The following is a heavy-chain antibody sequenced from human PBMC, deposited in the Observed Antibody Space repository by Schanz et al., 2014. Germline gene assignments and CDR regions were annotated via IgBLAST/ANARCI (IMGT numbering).Heavy chain of an antibody. CDR1: GDSISSAY. V-gene: IGHV4-31*03. CDR3: ARHRGIPYYPMDV. D-gene: IGHD3-16*01. J-gene: IGHJ6*02. Sequence: QVQLQESGPGLVEPSQTLSLTCTVSGDSISSAYWSWIRQHPGKGLEWIGFIYYRGNTYYNPSLKSRVSISLDPSKTQFFLNLNSLTAADTAVYYCARHRGIPYYPMDVWGQGTTVTVSS. CDR2: IYYRGNT.